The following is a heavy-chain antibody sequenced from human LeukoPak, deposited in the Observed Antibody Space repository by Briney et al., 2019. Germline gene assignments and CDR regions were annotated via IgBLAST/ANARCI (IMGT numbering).Heavy chain of an antibody. CDR1: GGSFSGYY. CDR2: INHSGST. CDR3: ARSYGGNQNYYYYYMDV. J-gene: IGHJ6*03. Sequence: SETLSLTCAVYGGSFSGYYWSWIRQPPGKGLEWIGEINHSGSTNYNPSLKSRVTISVDTSKNQFSLKLSSVTAADTAVYYCARSYGGNQNYYYYYMDVWGKGTTDIISS. D-gene: IGHD4-23*01. V-gene: IGHV4-34*01.